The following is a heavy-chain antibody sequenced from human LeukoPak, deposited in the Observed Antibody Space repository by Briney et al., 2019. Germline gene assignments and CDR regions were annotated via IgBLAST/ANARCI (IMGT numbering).Heavy chain of an antibody. J-gene: IGHJ5*02. CDR1: GDSITSFN. CDR2: IRASSGT. CDR3: ARDLHNLGWVDP. Sequence: SETLSLTCTVYGDSITSFNWAWIRQPAGKGLEWMGQIRASSGTNYNPSLKSRLTMSVDTSKRQISLNLASVTAADTAVYYCARDLHNLGWVDPWGQGILVIVSS. V-gene: IGHV4-4*07.